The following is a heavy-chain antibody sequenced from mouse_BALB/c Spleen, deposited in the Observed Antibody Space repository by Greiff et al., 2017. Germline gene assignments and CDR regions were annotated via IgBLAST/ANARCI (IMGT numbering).Heavy chain of an antibody. Sequence: QVQLKQPGAELVKPGTSVKLSCKASGYNFTSYWINWVKLRPGQGLEWIGDIYPGSGSTNYNEKFKSKATLTVDTSSSTAYMQLSSLASEDSALYYCARPFTTVVARDYWGQGTTLTVSS. CDR3: ARPFTTVVARDY. V-gene: IGHV1-55*01. D-gene: IGHD1-1*01. CDR1: GYNFTSYW. J-gene: IGHJ2*01. CDR2: IYPGSGST.